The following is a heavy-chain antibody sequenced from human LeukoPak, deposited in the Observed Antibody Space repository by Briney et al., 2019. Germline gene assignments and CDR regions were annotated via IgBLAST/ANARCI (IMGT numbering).Heavy chain of an antibody. CDR3: ARGPLNGALDI. CDR1: GCSFSGSG. V-gene: IGHV3-7*01. Sequence: GGSLRLSCTASGCSFSGSGMSWVRHLPGKGLEWLADMNPDVSEIVYVDSVKGRFTISRNNAKNSLFLKMDGLGAEDTAVYYCARGPLNGALDIWGQGTLVTVSS. CDR2: MNPDVSEI. J-gene: IGHJ3*02.